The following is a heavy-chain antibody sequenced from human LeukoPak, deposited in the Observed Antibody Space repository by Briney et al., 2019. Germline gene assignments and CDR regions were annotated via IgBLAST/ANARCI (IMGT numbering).Heavy chain of an antibody. CDR2: ITDTGSS. Sequence: SETLSLTCAVYGGSFSGHDWSWIRQPPGKGLEWIAEITDTGSSNYDPSLKSRVTISVDTSYIQVSLQLISVTAADTAVYYCARKRRGFGYNWLDPWGQGTLVTVSS. CDR1: GGSFSGHD. V-gene: IGHV4-34*01. D-gene: IGHD5-12*01. CDR3: ARKRRGFGYNWLDP. J-gene: IGHJ5*02.